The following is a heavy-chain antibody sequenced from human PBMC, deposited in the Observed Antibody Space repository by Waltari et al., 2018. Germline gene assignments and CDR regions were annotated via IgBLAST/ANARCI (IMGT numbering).Heavy chain of an antibody. CDR1: GFNFGDYA. CDR3: TRADGMTDLDY. V-gene: IGHV3-49*04. CDR2: IRSKAYVGAP. Sequence: EVQLAESGGGLVQPGRSLRLSCTASGFNFGDYAMTWVRQVPGKGLEWVGLIRSKAYVGAPEYAASVKGRFTISRDDSKSVAYLQMNSLRTEDTALYYCTRADGMTDLDYWGQGALVTVSS. J-gene: IGHJ4*02.